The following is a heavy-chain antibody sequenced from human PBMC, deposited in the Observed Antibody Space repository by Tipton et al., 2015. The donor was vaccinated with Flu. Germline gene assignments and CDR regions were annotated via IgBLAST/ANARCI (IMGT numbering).Heavy chain of an antibody. Sequence: TLSLTCTVSGGSISGYYWTWIRQPAGKGLEWIGHVYTRGSTDYNPSLKSRVTMSVDTSKNHFSLKLSSVTAADTAVYYCARQGRELKKGLSYCDYWGQGTLVTVYS. D-gene: IGHD3-10*01. V-gene: IGHV4-4*07. CDR1: GGSISGYY. CDR2: VYTRGST. CDR3: ARQGRELKKGLSYCDY. J-gene: IGHJ4*02.